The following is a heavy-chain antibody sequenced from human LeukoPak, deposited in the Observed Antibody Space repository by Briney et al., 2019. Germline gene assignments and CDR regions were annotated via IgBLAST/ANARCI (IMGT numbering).Heavy chain of an antibody. CDR3: ARDSGSHYFDY. CDR1: GDSISSYY. V-gene: IGHV4-59*01. CDR2: IYYSGST. J-gene: IGHJ4*02. Sequence: SETLSLTCTVSGDSISSYYWSWIRQPPGKGLEWIGYIYYSGSTNYSPSLKSRVTISVDTSKNQFSLKLSSVTAADTAVYYCARDSGSHYFDYWGQGTLVTVSS.